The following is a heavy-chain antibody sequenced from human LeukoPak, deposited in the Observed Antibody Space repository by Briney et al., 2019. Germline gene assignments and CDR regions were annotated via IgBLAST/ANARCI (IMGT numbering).Heavy chain of an antibody. CDR2: ISAYNGNT. V-gene: IGHV1-18*01. D-gene: IGHD1-26*01. Sequence: ASVTLSCKASGYTFTSYGISWVRQAPGQGLEWVGWISAYNGNTNYAQTLQGRVTMTTDTSTSTAYMELRSLRSDDTAVYYCARDESYEASPISGSSVHYYYGMDVWGQGTTVTVSS. CDR1: GYTFTSYG. CDR3: ARDESYEASPISGSSVHYYYGMDV. J-gene: IGHJ6*02.